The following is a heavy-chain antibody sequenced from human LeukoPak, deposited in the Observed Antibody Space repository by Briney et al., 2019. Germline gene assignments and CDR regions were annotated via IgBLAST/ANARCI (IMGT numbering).Heavy chain of an antibody. D-gene: IGHD1-26*01. CDR2: IYYTGGT. CDR3: ASFPSGSYPYFDY. J-gene: IGHJ4*02. V-gene: IGHV4-59*01. Sequence: ETLSLTCAVYGGSFSGYYWSWVRQPPGKGLEWIGKIYYTGGTNYNPSLKTRVTLSVDTSKSQFSLNLYSVTTADTAVYYCASFPSGSYPYFDYWGQGTLVTVSS. CDR1: GGSFSGYY.